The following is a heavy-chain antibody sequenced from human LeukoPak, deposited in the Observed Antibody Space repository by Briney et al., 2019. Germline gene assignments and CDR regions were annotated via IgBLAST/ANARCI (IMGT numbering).Heavy chain of an antibody. Sequence: GASVKVSCKVSGYTLTELSMHWVRQAPGKGLEWMGGFDPEDGETIYAQKFQGRVTMTEDTSTDTAYMELSSLRSEDTAVYYCATVVVLRFLEWYSALGHWGQGTLVTVSS. J-gene: IGHJ4*02. D-gene: IGHD3-3*01. V-gene: IGHV1-24*01. CDR2: FDPEDGET. CDR1: GYTLTELS. CDR3: ATVVVLRFLEWYSALGH.